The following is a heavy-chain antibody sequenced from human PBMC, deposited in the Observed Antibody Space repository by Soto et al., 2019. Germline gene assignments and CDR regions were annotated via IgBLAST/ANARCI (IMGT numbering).Heavy chain of an antibody. V-gene: IGHV1-58*01. D-gene: IGHD4-17*01. J-gene: IGHJ6*02. CDR3: AADQYGDAPYYQYGMDV. CDR1: GFTSTSSA. CDR2: IVVGSGNT. Sequence: SSVRVSCTPSGFTSTSSAVQWVRQARGQRLEWIGWIVVGSGNTNYAQKFQERVTITRDMSTSTADMELSSLRSEDTAVYYCAADQYGDAPYYQYGMDVWGQGTTVTVSS.